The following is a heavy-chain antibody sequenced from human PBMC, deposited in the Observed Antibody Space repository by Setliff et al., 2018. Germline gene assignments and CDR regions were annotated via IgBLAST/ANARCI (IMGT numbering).Heavy chain of an antibody. CDR2: MNSDGSTK. D-gene: IGHD1-1*01. CDR1: GFNFGSYW. J-gene: IGHJ4*02. CDR3: ARDGHNVYYFDY. V-gene: IGHV3-74*01. Sequence: GGSLRLSCTASGFNFGSYWMHWVRQAPGKGLVWVSRMNSDGSTKNYADSVKGQFTVSRDNAENTLYLQMNSLRAEDTAVYYCARDGHNVYYFDYWGLGTLVTVSS.